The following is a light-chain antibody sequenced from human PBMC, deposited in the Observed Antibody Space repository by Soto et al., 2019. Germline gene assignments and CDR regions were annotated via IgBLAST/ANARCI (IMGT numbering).Light chain of an antibody. Sequence: EIVLTQSPGTLSLSPGERATLSCRASQSVSSSYLAWYQQKPGQAPRLLIYGASSRASGIPDRFSGSGCGKDFTLTSSRLQPEDFAVYYCQHYGSSRTFGQGTKVEIK. CDR1: QSVSSSY. CDR3: QHYGSSRT. J-gene: IGKJ1*01. V-gene: IGKV3-20*01. CDR2: GAS.